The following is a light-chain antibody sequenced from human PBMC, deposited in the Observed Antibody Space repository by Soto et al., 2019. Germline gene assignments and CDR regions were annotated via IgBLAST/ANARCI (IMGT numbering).Light chain of an antibody. J-gene: IGLJ3*02. V-gene: IGLV2-23*01. CDR2: EGD. Sequence: QSVLTQPASVSGSPGQSITISCTGTSSDVGSYNLVSWYQQLPGKAPKLMIYEGDKRPSGVSNRFSGSKSGNTASLTISGLQAEDEADYYCCSYAGSSTVFGGGTKLTVL. CDR1: SSDVGSYNL. CDR3: CSYAGSSTV.